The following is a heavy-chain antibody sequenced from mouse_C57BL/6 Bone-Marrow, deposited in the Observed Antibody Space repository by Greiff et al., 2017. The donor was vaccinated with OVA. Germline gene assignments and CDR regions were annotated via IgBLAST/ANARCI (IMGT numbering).Heavy chain of an antibody. J-gene: IGHJ2*01. CDR2: ISSGSSTI. D-gene: IGHD2-10*02. CDR3: ARNSILFDY. V-gene: IGHV5-17*01. CDR1: GFTFSDYG. Sequence: EVMLVESGGGLVKPGGSLKLSCAASGFTFSDYGMHWVRQAPEKGLEWVAYISSGSSTIYYADTVKGRFTISRDNAKNTLFLQMTSLRSEDTAMYYCARNSILFDYWGQGTTLTVSS.